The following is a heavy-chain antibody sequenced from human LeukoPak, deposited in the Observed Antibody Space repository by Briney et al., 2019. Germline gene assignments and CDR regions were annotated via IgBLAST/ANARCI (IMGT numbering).Heavy chain of an antibody. CDR2: IGSSSKI. Sequence: PGGSLRLSCTASGFAFSSYAMAWVRQAPGKGLEWLSYIGSSSKINYADSVKGRFTISRDNAKNSLYLQMISLRDEDTAVYYCARSANPGVHDFDPWGQGTLVTVSS. CDR3: ARSANPGVHDFDP. D-gene: IGHD6-6*01. CDR1: GFAFSSYA. J-gene: IGHJ5*02. V-gene: IGHV3-48*02.